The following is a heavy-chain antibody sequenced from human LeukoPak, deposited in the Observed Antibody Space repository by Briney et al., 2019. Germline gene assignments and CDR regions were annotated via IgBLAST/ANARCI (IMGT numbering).Heavy chain of an antibody. Sequence: SETLSLTCAVYGGSFSGYYWSWIRQPPGKGLEWIGEINHSGSTNYNPSLKSRVTISVDTSQNQFSLKLSSVTAADTAVYYCARDQQRPYYYYYGMDVWGKGTTVTVSS. V-gene: IGHV4-34*01. D-gene: IGHD6-25*01. CDR1: GGSFSGYY. CDR2: INHSGST. CDR3: ARDQQRPYYYYYGMDV. J-gene: IGHJ6*04.